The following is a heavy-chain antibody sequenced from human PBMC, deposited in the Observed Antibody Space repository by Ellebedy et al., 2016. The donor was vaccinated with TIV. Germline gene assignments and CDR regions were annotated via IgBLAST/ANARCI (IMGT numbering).Heavy chain of an antibody. CDR3: ARDFSHGSTTYFDGFDT. CDR2: VSFYNGHA. V-gene: IGHV1-18*01. J-gene: IGHJ3*02. CDR1: DDTFRITG. D-gene: IGHD3-10*01. Sequence: AASVKVSCKASDDTFRITGITWVRQAPGQGLEWVGWVSFYNGHAKYAQSLQGRVTMTTDTSTRTAYLKLRSLTSDDTAMYYCARDFSHGSTTYFDGFDTWGQGTMVTVSS.